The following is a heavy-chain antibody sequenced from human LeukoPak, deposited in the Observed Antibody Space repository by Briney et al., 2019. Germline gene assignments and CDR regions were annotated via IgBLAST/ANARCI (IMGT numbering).Heavy chain of an antibody. V-gene: IGHV3-48*03. CDR2: ISSSGSTI. D-gene: IGHD2-21*02. CDR3: AKDSLSYCGGDCYHFDY. CDR1: GFTFSSYE. Sequence: GGSLRLSCAASGFTFSSYEMNWVRQAPGKGLEWVSYISSSGSTIYYADSVKGRFTISRDNAKNSLYLQMNSLRAEDTAVYYCAKDSLSYCGGDCYHFDYWGQGTLVTVSS. J-gene: IGHJ4*02.